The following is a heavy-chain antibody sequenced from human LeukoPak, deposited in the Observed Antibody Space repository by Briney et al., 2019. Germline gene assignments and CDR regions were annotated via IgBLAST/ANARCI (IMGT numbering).Heavy chain of an antibody. CDR2: LYSGGST. J-gene: IGHJ4*02. D-gene: IGHD5-18*01. CDR1: GFTVSSSY. V-gene: IGHV3-53*01. CDR3: ARDRNNYGRTGFDY. Sequence: GGSLRLSCAASGFTVSSSYMSWVRQAPGKGLEWVSVLYSGGSTSYSDSVKGRFTISRDNSKNTLYLQMNSLRADDTAMYYCARDRNNYGRTGFDYWGQGTLVTVSS.